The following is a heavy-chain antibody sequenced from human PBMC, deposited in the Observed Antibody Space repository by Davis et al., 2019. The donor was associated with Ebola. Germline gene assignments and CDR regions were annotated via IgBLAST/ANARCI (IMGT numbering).Heavy chain of an antibody. J-gene: IGHJ3*02. CDR1: GYTFTSYG. Sequence: ASVKVSCKASGYTFTSYGISWVRQAPGQGLEWMGWISAYNGNTNYAQKLQGRVTMTTDTSTSTAYMELRSLRSDDTAVYYCARVGQGADVKRGIFDAFDIWGQGTMVTVSS. CDR3: ARVGQGADVKRGIFDAFDI. V-gene: IGHV1-18*04. CDR2: ISAYNGNT. D-gene: IGHD5-24*01.